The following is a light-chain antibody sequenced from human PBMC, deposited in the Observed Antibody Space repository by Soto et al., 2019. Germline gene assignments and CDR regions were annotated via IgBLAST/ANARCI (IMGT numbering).Light chain of an antibody. J-gene: IGLJ7*01. V-gene: IGLV1-51*02. CDR1: SSNIGNNY. CDR2: ENN. Sequence: QSVLTQPPSVSAAPGQKVTISCSGSSSNIGNNYVSWYQQLAGTAPKLLIYENNKRPSGIPDRFSGSRSGTSATLGTTGLQTGDEADYYCGTWDSSLSTPAVFGGGTQLTVL. CDR3: GTWDSSLSTPAV.